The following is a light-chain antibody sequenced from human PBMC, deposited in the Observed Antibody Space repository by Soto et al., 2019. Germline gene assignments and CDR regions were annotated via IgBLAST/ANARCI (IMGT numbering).Light chain of an antibody. V-gene: IGKV3-20*01. CDR3: QQYGSSPRFT. J-gene: IGKJ3*01. Sequence: EIGLTQSPGTLSLSPGERATLSCRASQSVSSSYLAWYQQKPGQAPRLLIYGASSRATGIPDRFSGSGSGTDFPLTISRLEPEDCAVYYCQQYGSSPRFTFGPGTKVDIK. CDR1: QSVSSSY. CDR2: GAS.